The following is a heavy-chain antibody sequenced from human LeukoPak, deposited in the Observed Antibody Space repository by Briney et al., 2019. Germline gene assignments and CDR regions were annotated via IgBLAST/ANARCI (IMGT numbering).Heavy chain of an antibody. D-gene: IGHD1-26*01. CDR2: IYTSGST. J-gene: IGHJ5*02. V-gene: IGHV4-61*02. Sequence: SETLSLTCTVSGGSISSGSYYWSWIRQPAGKGLEWIGRIYTSGSTNYNPSLKSRVTISVDTSKNQFSLKLSYVTAADTAVYYCARDWGSGSYDWFDPWGQGTLVTVSS. CDR3: ARDWGSGSYDWFDP. CDR1: GGSISSGSYY.